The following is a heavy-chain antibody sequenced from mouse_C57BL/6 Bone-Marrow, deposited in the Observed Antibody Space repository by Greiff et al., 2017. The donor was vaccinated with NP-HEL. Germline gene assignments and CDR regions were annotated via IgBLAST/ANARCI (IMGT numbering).Heavy chain of an antibody. CDR2: ISNGGGST. CDR1: GFTFSDYY. D-gene: IGHD2-1*01. V-gene: IGHV5-12*01. J-gene: IGHJ2*01. CDR3: ARQGPYGNFDY. Sequence: EVQLVESGGGLVQPGGSLKLSCAASGFTFSDYYMYWVRQTPEKRLEWVAYISNGGGSTYYPDTVKGRFTISRDNAKNTLYLQMSRLKSEDTAMDDCARQGPYGNFDYWGQGTTLTVSS.